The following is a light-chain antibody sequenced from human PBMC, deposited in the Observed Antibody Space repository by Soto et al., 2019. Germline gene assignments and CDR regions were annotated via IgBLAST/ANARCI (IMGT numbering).Light chain of an antibody. Sequence: QSALTQPPSASGSPGQSVTISCTGTSSDVGGYDFVSWYQQHPGKAPKLVIYEVTRRPSGVPDRFSGSKSGNTASLTVSGLQVEDEGVYYCSSYAGSTIFGGGTKLTVL. V-gene: IGLV2-8*01. CDR2: EVT. J-gene: IGLJ2*01. CDR3: SSYAGSTI. CDR1: SSDVGGYDF.